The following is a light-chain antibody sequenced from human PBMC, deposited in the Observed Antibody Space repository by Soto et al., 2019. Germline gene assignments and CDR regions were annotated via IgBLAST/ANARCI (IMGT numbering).Light chain of an antibody. J-gene: IGKJ1*01. V-gene: IGKV1-5*03. Sequence: DIQFTQSPTTLSVSVVDIVTITCRASQTISSWLAWYQQKPGKAPKLLIYKASTLKSGVPSRFSGSGSGTEFTLTISSLQPDDFATYYCQHYNSYSEAFGQGTKVDIK. CDR1: QTISSW. CDR2: KAS. CDR3: QHYNSYSEA.